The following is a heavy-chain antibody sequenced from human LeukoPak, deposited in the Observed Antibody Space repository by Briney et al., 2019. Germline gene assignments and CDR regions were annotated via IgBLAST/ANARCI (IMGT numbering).Heavy chain of an antibody. CDR3: ASPRAYSSSWFYPFDY. CDR2: ISYDGSNK. Sequence: GGSLRLSCAASGFTFSSYAMHWVRQAPGKGLEWVAVISYDGSNKYYADSVKGRLTISRDNSKNTLYLQMNSLRAEDTAVYYCASPRAYSSSWFYPFDYWGQGTLVTVSS. J-gene: IGHJ4*02. V-gene: IGHV3-30*04. CDR1: GFTFSSYA. D-gene: IGHD6-13*01.